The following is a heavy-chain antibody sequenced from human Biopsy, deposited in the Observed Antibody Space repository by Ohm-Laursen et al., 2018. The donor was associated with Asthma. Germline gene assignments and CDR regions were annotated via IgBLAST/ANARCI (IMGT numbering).Heavy chain of an antibody. CDR1: GGPLRGYV. V-gene: IGHV4-34*01. D-gene: IGHD1-14*01. CDR2: IPQGGAT. J-gene: IGHJ6*02. Sequence: GTLSLTCALSGGPLRGYVWAWIRQPPGKGLEWIGEIPQGGATAVNPSLKSRFTISMDPSKSQFYLSLRSMTAADTAVYYCASGPEWSGLDVWGQGTTVTVSS. CDR3: ASGPEWSGLDV.